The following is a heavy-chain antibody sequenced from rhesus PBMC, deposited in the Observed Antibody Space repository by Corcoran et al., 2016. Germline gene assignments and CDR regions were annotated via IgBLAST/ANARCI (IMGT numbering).Heavy chain of an antibody. CDR1: GGSISSSY. CDR2: IYGRGRSP. CDR3: ASALSGYRTYYFDY. D-gene: IGHD5-24*01. J-gene: IGHJ4*01. V-gene: IGHV4-169*02. Sequence: QLQLQESGPGLVKPSETLSVTCAGSGGSISSSYWSWIRQAPGKGLEWIGYIYGRGRSPPSTPSLKSRFTLSVATSKTPLSLQLSSVTAADTAVYYCASALSGYRTYYFDYWGQGVLVTVSS.